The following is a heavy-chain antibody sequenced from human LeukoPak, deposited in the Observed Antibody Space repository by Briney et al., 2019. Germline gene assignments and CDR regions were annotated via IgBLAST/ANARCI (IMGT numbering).Heavy chain of an antibody. Sequence: SETLSLTCTVSGGSISSSSYYWGWIRQPPGKGLEWIGSIYYSGSTYYNPSLKSRVTISVDTSKNQFSLKLSSATAADTAVYYCARQDAPLGAAPPGFDYWGQGTLVTVSS. D-gene: IGHD6-6*01. V-gene: IGHV4-39*01. CDR3: ARQDAPLGAAPPGFDY. CDR1: GGSISSSSYY. CDR2: IYYSGST. J-gene: IGHJ4*02.